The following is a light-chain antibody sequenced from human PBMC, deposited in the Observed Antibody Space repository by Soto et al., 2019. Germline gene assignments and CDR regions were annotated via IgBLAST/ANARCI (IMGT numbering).Light chain of an antibody. Sequence: EIVMTQSPATLSVSPGERATLSCRASQSVSSNLAWYQQKPGQAPRLLIYGASTRATGIPARFSGSGSGTESTLTISSLQSEDFAVFYCQQYDNWPETFGHGTKVEI. V-gene: IGKV3-15*01. CDR3: QQYDNWPET. J-gene: IGKJ1*01. CDR1: QSVSSN. CDR2: GAS.